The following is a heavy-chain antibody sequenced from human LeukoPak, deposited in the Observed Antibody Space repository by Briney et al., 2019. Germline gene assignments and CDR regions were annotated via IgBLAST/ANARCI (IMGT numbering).Heavy chain of an antibody. J-gene: IGHJ4*02. Sequence: ASVKVSCKASGYGFTSYGISWVRQAPGQGLGWMGWISAYNGNTNYAQKLQGRVTMTTDTPTSTAYMELRSQRSDDTAVYYCARDREDNSGWYEDHQIDYWGQGTLVTVSS. CDR1: GYGFTSYG. D-gene: IGHD6-19*01. V-gene: IGHV1-18*01. CDR3: ARDREDNSGWYEDHQIDY. CDR2: ISAYNGNT.